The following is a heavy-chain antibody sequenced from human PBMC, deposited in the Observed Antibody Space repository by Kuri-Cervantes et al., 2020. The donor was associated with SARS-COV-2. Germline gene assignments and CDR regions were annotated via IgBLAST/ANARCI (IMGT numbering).Heavy chain of an antibody. CDR2: ISSSSNTI. Sequence: GESLKISCAASGFTFSRYSMNWVRQAPGKGLEWVSYISSSSNTIYYADSVKGRSTISRDNAKNSLYLQMNSLRAEDTAVYYCARGFSGYSYGDAFDIWGQRTMVTVSS. CDR3: ARGFSGYSYGDAFDI. CDR1: GFTFSRYS. D-gene: IGHD5-18*01. V-gene: IGHV3-48*01. J-gene: IGHJ3*02.